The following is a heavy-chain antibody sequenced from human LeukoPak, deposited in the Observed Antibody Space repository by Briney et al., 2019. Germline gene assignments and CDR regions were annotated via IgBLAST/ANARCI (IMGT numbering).Heavy chain of an antibody. Sequence: SETLSLTCTVSGGSISSYYWSWIRQPAGKGLEWIGRIYTSGSTNYNPSLKSRVTMSVDTSKNQFSLKLSSVTAADTAVYYCARVRCSSTSCLHYMDVWGKGTTVTVSS. CDR1: GGSISSYY. V-gene: IGHV4-4*07. CDR2: IYTSGST. J-gene: IGHJ6*03. CDR3: ARVRCSSTSCLHYMDV. D-gene: IGHD2-2*01.